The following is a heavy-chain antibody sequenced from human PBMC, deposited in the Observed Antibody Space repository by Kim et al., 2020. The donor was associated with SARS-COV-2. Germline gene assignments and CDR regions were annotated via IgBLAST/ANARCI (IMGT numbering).Heavy chain of an antibody. J-gene: IGHJ6*02. Sequence: RFTISRDDSKNTLYLQMNSLKTEDTAVYYCTTYVCGGDCYSDYYYYGMDVWGQGTTVTVSS. V-gene: IGHV3-15*01. CDR3: TTYVCGGDCYSDYYYYGMDV. D-gene: IGHD2-21*02.